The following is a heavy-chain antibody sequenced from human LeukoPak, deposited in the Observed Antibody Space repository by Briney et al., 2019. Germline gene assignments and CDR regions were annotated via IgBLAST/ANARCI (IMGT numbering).Heavy chain of an antibody. CDR2: IKQDGSEK. Sequence: GGSLRLSCAASGFTFSSYWMSWVRQAPGKGLEWVANIKQDGSEKYYVDSVKGRFTISRDNAKNSLYLQMDSLRAEDTAVYYCARDRRGYCSSTSCYRMDDAFDIWGQGTMVTVSS. V-gene: IGHV3-7*01. D-gene: IGHD2-2*02. CDR1: GFTFSSYW. J-gene: IGHJ3*02. CDR3: ARDRRGYCSSTSCYRMDDAFDI.